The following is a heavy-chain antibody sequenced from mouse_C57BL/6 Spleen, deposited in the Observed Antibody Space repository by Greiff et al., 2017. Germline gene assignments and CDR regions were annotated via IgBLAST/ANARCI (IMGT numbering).Heavy chain of an antibody. V-gene: IGHV1-64*01. CDR1: GYTFTSYW. D-gene: IGHD1-1*01. Sequence: QVQLKQPGAELVKPGASVKLSCKASGYTFTSYWMHWVKQRPGQGLEWIGMIHPNSGSTNYNEKFKSKATLTVDKSSSTAYMQLSSLTSEDSAVYYCAREEEFITTVVADWYFDVWGTGTTVTVSS. CDR2: IHPNSGST. CDR3: AREEEFITTVVADWYFDV. J-gene: IGHJ1*03.